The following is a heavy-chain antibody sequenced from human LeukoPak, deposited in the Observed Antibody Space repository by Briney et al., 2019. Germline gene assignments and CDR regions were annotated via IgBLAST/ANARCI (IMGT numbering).Heavy chain of an antibody. CDR2: INPSGGST. D-gene: IGHD3-22*01. Sequence: ASVKVSCKASGYTFTSYYMHWVRQAHGQGLEWMGIINPSGGSTSYAQKFQGRVTMTRDMSTSTVYMELSSLRSEDTAVYYCARWGYDSSGHPHVFDYWGQGTLVTVSS. CDR1: GYTFTSYY. J-gene: IGHJ4*02. V-gene: IGHV1-46*01. CDR3: ARWGYDSSGHPHVFDY.